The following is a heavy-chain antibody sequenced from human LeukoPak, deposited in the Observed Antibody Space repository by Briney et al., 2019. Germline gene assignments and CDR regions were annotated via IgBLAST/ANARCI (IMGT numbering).Heavy chain of an antibody. D-gene: IGHD4-23*01. Sequence: GGSLRLSCAASGFTFSNAWMSWVRQAPGKGLEWVGRIKSKTDGGTTDYAAPVKGRFTISRDDSKNTLYLQMNSLKTEDTAVYYCTTVNLRRIQPWTTVVSDFDYWGQGTLVTVSS. CDR3: TTVNLRRIQPWTTVVSDFDY. CDR2: IKSKTDGGTT. CDR1: GFTFSNAW. J-gene: IGHJ4*02. V-gene: IGHV3-15*01.